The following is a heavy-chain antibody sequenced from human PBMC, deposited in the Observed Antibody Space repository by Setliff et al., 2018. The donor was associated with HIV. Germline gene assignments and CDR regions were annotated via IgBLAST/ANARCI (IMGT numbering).Heavy chain of an antibody. CDR2: IYHSGNT. CDR3: ARGEACGGGCHYAFEL. CDR1: GDSISSGFY. Sequence: PSETLSLTCTVSGDSISSGFYWGWIRQPPGKGLEWIASIYHSGNTYYMPSLQSRVTISVDMSKNQFSLKLNSVTAADTAVYYCARGEACGGGCHYAFELWGRGTMVTVSS. J-gene: IGHJ3*01. D-gene: IGHD2-21*02. V-gene: IGHV4-38-2*02.